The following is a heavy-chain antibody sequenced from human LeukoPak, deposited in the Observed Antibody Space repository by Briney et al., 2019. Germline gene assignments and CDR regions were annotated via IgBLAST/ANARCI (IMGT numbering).Heavy chain of an antibody. CDR2: MNPNSGGT. V-gene: IGHV1-2*02. Sequence: ASVKVSCKASGYTFTGYYMHWVRQAPGQGLEWMGWMNPNSGGTNYAQKFQGRVTMTRDTSISTAYMELSRLRSDDTAVYYCARDRYCSSTSCSLSFDIWGQGTMVTVSS. J-gene: IGHJ3*02. CDR1: GYTFTGYY. CDR3: ARDRYCSSTSCSLSFDI. D-gene: IGHD2-2*01.